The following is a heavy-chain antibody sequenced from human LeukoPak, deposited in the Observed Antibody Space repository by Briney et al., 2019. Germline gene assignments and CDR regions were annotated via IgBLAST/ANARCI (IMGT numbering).Heavy chain of an antibody. CDR3: ARELWFVNAPGSWFDP. J-gene: IGHJ5*02. V-gene: IGHV4-39*07. CDR1: GGSIGSSTYY. D-gene: IGHD3-10*01. Sequence: SETLSLTCTVSGGSIGSSTYYWVWIRQPPGKGLEWIGSIYYNGDTYYSPSLQSRVSISVATSKNQFSLKLSSVTAADTAVYYCARELWFVNAPGSWFDPWGQGTLVTVSS. CDR2: IYYNGDT.